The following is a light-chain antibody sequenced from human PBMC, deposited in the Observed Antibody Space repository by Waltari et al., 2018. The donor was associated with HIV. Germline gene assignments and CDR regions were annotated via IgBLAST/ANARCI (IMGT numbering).Light chain of an antibody. CDR2: GVY. V-gene: IGLV2-14*01. CDR3: CSYTAIHTLI. CDR1: TSDIGIVDS. J-gene: IGLJ2*01. Sequence: QSALTQPASVSGSPGQSITISCAGTTSDIGIVDSVSWYQQHPGRAPQLMIFGVYSRPSGVSSRFSGSKSGNTASLTISGLQAEDEANYYCCSYTAIHTLIFGGGTKLTVL.